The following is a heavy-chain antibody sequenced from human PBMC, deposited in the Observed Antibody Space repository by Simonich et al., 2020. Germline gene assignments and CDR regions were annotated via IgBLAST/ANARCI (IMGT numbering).Heavy chain of an antibody. V-gene: IGHV4-38-2*01. Sequence: QVQLQESGPGLVKPSETLSLTCAVSGYSISSGYYWGWIRQPPGKGQEWIGCIYHSGSPSHNPPLKWRVTISIDTSKNQFPLKLSSVTAADTAVYYCARVGYSNYYYYGMDVWGQGTTVTVSS. D-gene: IGHD6-13*01. CDR2: IYHSGSP. CDR1: GYSISSGYY. CDR3: ARVGYSNYYYYGMDV. J-gene: IGHJ6*02.